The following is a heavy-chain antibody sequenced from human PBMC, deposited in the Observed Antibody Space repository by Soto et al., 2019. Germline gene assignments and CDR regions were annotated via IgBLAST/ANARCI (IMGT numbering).Heavy chain of an antibody. V-gene: IGHV3-23*01. D-gene: IGHD2-15*01. Sequence: GGSLRLSCAASGFTFSSYAMSWVRQAPGKGLEWVSAISGGGGIIYHADSVKGRFSISRDNSKNTLYLQMNSLRAEDTAVYYCAKDLGYCSGGSCLFDYWGQGTLVTVSS. CDR3: AKDLGYCSGGSCLFDY. CDR1: GFTFSSYA. CDR2: ISGGGGII. J-gene: IGHJ4*02.